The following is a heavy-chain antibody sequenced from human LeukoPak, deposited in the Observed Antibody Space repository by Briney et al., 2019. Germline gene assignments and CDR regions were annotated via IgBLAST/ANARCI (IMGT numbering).Heavy chain of an antibody. CDR3: AGNPIDYSGNPAAFDT. CDR1: GGSISSSIYY. J-gene: IGHJ3*02. D-gene: IGHD4-23*01. CDR2: IYNSGST. V-gene: IGHV4-39*01. Sequence: SETLSLTCTVSGGSISSSIYYWGWIRQPPGKGLEWIGNIYNSGSTYYNPSLKSRVTISVDTSKNQFSLKMRSVTAADTAVYYCAGNPIDYSGNPAAFDTWGQGTLVTVSS.